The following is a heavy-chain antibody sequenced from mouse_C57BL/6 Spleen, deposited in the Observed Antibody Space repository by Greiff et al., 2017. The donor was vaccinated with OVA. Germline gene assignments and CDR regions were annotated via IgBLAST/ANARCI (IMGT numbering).Heavy chain of an antibody. J-gene: IGHJ2*01. Sequence: QVQLKEPGAELARPGSSVKLSCKASGYTFTSYGIRWVKQRTGQGLEWIGKIYPRRGNTYYNEKFKGKATLTAYKSSRTAYMELRSVTSEDSAVYFSARSGGSSYVFDYWGQGTTLTVSS. CDR1: GYTFTSYG. CDR2: IYPRRGNT. V-gene: IGHV1-81*01. D-gene: IGHD1-1*01. CDR3: ARSGGSSYVFDY.